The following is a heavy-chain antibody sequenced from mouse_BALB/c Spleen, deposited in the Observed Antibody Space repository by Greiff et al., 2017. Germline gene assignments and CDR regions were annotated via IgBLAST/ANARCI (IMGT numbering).Heavy chain of an antibody. D-gene: IGHD2-14*01. V-gene: IGHV14-3*02. Sequence: EVQLQQSGAELVKPGASVKLSCTASGFNIKDTYMHWVKQRPEQGLEWIGRIDPANGNTKYDQKFQGKENITAASSSNTAYLQLSSLSSEDTAVYYCARGGTFAYWGQGTLVTVSA. CDR1: GFNIKDTY. J-gene: IGHJ3*01. CDR3: ARGGTFAY. CDR2: IDPANGNT.